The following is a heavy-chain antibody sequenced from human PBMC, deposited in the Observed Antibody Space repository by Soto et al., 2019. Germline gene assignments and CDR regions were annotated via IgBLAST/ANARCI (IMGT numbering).Heavy chain of an antibody. D-gene: IGHD6-13*01. Sequence: GGSLRLACEVSGFAFSTYAMNWVRQAPGKGLEWVSTISSNSAYIYYTDALRGRFTISRDNAKNSLHLQMNSLRAEDTAVYYCTRDASRDSSARGWFDPWGPGTQVTVSS. CDR3: TRDASRDSSARGWFDP. V-gene: IGHV3-21*01. J-gene: IGHJ5*02. CDR2: ISSNSAYI. CDR1: GFAFSTYA.